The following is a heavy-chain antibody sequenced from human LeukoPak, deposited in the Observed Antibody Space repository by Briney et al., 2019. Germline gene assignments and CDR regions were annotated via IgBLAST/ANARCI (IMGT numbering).Heavy chain of an antibody. CDR3: XXXYYDSSGSSWFDP. V-gene: IGHV3-21*01. D-gene: IGHD3-22*01. J-gene: IGHJ5*02. Sequence: PGGSLRLSCVASGFTVSNSYMSWVRQAPGKGLEWVSSISSGSSFMYYADSVKGRFTISRDNAKNSLYLQMNSLRAKDTALYYCXXXYYDSSGSSWFDPWGQGTLVTVSS. CDR2: ISSGSSFM. CDR1: GFTVSNSY.